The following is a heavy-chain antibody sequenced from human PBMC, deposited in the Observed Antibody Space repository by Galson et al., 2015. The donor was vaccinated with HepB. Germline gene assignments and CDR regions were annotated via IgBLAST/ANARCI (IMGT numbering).Heavy chain of an antibody. CDR2: IGSSSSYI. CDR1: GFTFSSYS. Sequence: SLRLSCAASGFTFSSYSMNWVRQAPGKGLEWVSSIGSSSSYIYYADSVKGRFTISRDNAKNSLYLQMNSLRAEDTAVYYCARYGLRWFGGSKHPQNFDYWGQGTLVTVSS. D-gene: IGHD3-10*01. V-gene: IGHV3-21*01. J-gene: IGHJ4*02. CDR3: ARYGLRWFGGSKHPQNFDY.